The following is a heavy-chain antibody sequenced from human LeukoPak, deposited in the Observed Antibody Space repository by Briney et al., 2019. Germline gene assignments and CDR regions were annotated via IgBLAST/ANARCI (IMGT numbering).Heavy chain of an antibody. CDR2: IYYSGST. CDR3: ARRSDGYNYFDY. J-gene: IGHJ4*02. V-gene: IGHV4-31*03. D-gene: IGHD5-24*01. Sequence: SETLSLTCTVSGGSISSGGYYWSWIRQHPGKGLEWIGYIYYSGSTYYNPSLKSRVTISVDTSKNQFSLKLSSVTAADTAVYYCARRSDGYNYFDYWGQGTLVTVSS. CDR1: GGSISSGGYY.